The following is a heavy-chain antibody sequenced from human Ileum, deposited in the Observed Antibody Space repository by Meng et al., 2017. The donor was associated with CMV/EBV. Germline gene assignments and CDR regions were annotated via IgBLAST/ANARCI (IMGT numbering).Heavy chain of an antibody. V-gene: IGHV4-4*07. CDR1: GDSIKYSS. Sequence: VHLQQSGPGLVKPWETLPPTATVTGDSIKYSSCTRLRQPAGKGLEWSGRIHNRGSTDDNPSLKSRVTMSIDTSKNQLSLKLHSVTAADTAVYYCARAGARGVPVDYWGQGTLVTVSS. J-gene: IGHJ4*02. D-gene: IGHD3-10*01. CDR2: IHNRGST. CDR3: ARAGARGVPVDY.